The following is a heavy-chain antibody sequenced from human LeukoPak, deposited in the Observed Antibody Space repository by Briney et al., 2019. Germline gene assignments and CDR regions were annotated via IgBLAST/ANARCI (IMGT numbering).Heavy chain of an antibody. V-gene: IGHV4-61*08. J-gene: IGHJ4*02. Sequence: PSQTLSLTCTVSGCSISSGGNYWSCLRPPPGKGLEWIGYIYYSGSTNYNPCLKSRVTISVDTSKIQFSLKLGSVTAADTAVYYCARIYTSSSKADYWGQGTLVTVSS. CDR2: IYYSGST. CDR3: ARIYTSSSKADY. CDR1: GCSISSGGNY. D-gene: IGHD6-6*01.